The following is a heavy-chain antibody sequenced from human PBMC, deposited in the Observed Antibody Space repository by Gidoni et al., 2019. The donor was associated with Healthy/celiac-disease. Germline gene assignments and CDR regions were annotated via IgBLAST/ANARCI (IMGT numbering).Heavy chain of an antibody. CDR3: ARGDIVGATSFDY. D-gene: IGHD1-26*01. CDR2: INHSGST. V-gene: IGHV4-34*01. Sequence: QVQLQQWGAGLLKPSETLSLTCAVSGGSFSGYYWSWIRQPPGKGLEWIGEINHSGSTNYNPSLKSRVTISVDTSKNQFSLKLSSVTAADTAVYYCARGDIVGATSFDYWGQGTLVTVSS. J-gene: IGHJ4*02. CDR1: GGSFSGYY.